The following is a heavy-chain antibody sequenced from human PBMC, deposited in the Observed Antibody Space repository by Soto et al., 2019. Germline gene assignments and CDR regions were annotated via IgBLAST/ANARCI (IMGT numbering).Heavy chain of an antibody. CDR2: IVVGSGNT. CDR3: AAGRPGYNFAYYFDY. D-gene: IGHD5-12*01. V-gene: IGHV1-58*01. Sequence: SVKVSCKASGFTFTSAAVQWVRQARGQRLEWIGWIVVGSGNTNYAQKFQERVTITRDMSTSTAYMELSSLRSEDTAVYYCAAGRPGYNFAYYFDYWGQGTLVTVSS. J-gene: IGHJ4*02. CDR1: GFTFTSAA.